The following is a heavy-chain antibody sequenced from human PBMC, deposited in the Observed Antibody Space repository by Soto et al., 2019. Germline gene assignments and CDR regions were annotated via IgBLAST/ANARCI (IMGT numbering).Heavy chain of an antibody. Sequence: NLSETLSLTCTVSGGSISSYYWSWIRQPPGKGLEWIGYIYYSGSTNYNPSLKSRVTISVDTSKNQFSLKLSSVTAADTAVYYCARDVVAARRGYYYYYGMDVWGQGTTVTV. D-gene: IGHD6-6*01. J-gene: IGHJ6*02. CDR2: IYYSGST. CDR3: ARDVVAARRGYYYYYGMDV. CDR1: GGSISSYY. V-gene: IGHV4-59*01.